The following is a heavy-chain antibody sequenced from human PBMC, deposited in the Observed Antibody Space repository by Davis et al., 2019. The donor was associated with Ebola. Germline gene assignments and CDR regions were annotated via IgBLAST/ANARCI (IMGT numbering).Heavy chain of an antibody. Sequence: PGGSLRLSCKGSGYSFTSYWISWVRQMPGKGLEWMGRIDPSDSYTNYSPSFQGHVTISADKSISTAYLQWSSLKASDTAMYYCARQGGIGPRGKWRDYYYMDVWGKGTTVTVSS. V-gene: IGHV5-10-1*01. D-gene: IGHD3-10*01. CDR3: ARQGGIGPRGKWRDYYYMDV. J-gene: IGHJ6*03. CDR1: GYSFTSYW. CDR2: IDPSDSYT.